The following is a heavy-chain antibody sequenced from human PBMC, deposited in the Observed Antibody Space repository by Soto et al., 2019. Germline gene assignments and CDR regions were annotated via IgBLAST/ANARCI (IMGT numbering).Heavy chain of an antibody. CDR3: ARDRGRVAAARTVAGTPGS. Sequence: GGSLRLSCAASGFTFSDYYMSWIRQAPGKGLEWVSYISSSGSTIYYADSVKGRFTISRDNAKNSLYLQMNSLRAEDTAVYYCARDRGRVAAARTVAGTPGSWGQGTLVTVSS. D-gene: IGHD6-19*01. J-gene: IGHJ5*02. V-gene: IGHV3-11*01. CDR1: GFTFSDYY. CDR2: ISSSGSTI.